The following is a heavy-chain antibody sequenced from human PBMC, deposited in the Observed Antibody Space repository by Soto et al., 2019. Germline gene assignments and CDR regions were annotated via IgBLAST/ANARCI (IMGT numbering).Heavy chain of an antibody. V-gene: IGHV3-7*05. D-gene: IGHD5-12*01. CDR2: IKQDGSEK. Sequence: GGSLRLSCAASGFTFSSYWMSSVRQAPGKGLEWVANIKQDGSEKYYVDSVKGRFTISRDNAKNSLYLQMNSLRAEDTAVYYCARGGAQPPFLRYYYYYYGMDVWGQGTTVTVSS. CDR1: GFTFSSYW. CDR3: ARGGAQPPFLRYYYYYYGMDV. J-gene: IGHJ6*02.